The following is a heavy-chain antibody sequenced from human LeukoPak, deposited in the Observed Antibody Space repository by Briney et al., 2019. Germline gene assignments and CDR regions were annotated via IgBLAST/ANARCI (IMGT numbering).Heavy chain of an antibody. V-gene: IGHV4-30-2*01. CDR2: IYHSGST. Sequence: PSETLSLTCAVSGGSISSGGYSWSWIRQPPGKGLEWIGYIYHSGSTYYNPSLKSRVTISVDRSKNQFSLKLSSVTAADTAVYYCAGTSRLIDYWGQGTLVTVSS. CDR1: GGSISSGGYS. CDR3: AGTSRLIDY. J-gene: IGHJ4*02. D-gene: IGHD2-2*01.